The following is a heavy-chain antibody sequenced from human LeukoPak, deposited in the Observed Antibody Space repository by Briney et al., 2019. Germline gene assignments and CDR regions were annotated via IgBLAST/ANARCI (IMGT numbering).Heavy chain of an antibody. CDR3: ARAFQWLVGRSLGY. Sequence: SVQVSCQASGYTFTGYYMQWVRQAPGEGLEWMGWINPNWGGTNYAQKFQGRVTMTRDTSISTAYMELSRLRSDDTAVYYCARAFQWLVGRSLGYWGQGTLVTVSS. V-gene: IGHV1-2*02. CDR2: INPNWGGT. D-gene: IGHD6-19*01. J-gene: IGHJ4*02. CDR1: GYTFTGYY.